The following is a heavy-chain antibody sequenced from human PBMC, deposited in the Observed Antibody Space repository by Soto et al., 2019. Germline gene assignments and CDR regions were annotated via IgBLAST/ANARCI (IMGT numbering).Heavy chain of an antibody. CDR2: ISPEGSET. CDR3: ARGHYGLDV. V-gene: IGHV3-7*05. Sequence: EVQLVESGGGLVQPGGSLRLSCAASAYFTFTFSQHWTTWVRQAPGKGLEWVAHISPEGSETGYVDSVKGRFTISRDNAQRSVYLQMSSLRAEDTAVYYCARGHYGLDVWGQGATITVSS. CDR1: AYFTFTFSQHW. J-gene: IGHJ6*02.